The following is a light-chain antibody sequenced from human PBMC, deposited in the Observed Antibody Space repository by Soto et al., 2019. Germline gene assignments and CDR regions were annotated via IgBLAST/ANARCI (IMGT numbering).Light chain of an antibody. J-gene: IGLJ1*01. CDR3: SSYTSSSLYV. CDR2: DVS. V-gene: IGLV2-11*01. CDR1: SSNDGGYNC. Sequence: QSVLTQPRPVSGSPGQSVTISCTGTSSNDGGYNCVSWYQQHPGKAPRLMIYDVSKRPPGVRVRCSGSKSGNTASLTTSGPHAEDEADYYCSSYTSSSLYVFGTGTKVTVL.